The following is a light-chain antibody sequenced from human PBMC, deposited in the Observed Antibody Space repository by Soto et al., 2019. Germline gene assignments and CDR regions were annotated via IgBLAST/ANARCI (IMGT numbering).Light chain of an antibody. V-gene: IGLV2-14*01. CDR1: SSDIGGYNY. Sequence: QSALTQPASVSGSPGQSITISCTGTSSDIGGYNYVSWYQQHPGKAPKLILYDVSYRPSGVSNRFSGSKSGNTASLTISGLQAEDEADYYCSSYTSSSTLEVFGGGTKVTVL. CDR3: SSYTSSSTLEV. J-gene: IGLJ2*01. CDR2: DVS.